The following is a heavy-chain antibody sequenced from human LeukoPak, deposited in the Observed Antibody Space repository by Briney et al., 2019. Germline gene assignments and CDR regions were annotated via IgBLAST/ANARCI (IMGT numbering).Heavy chain of an antibody. Sequence: ASVKVSCKASGYTFTSYDINWVRQATGQGLEWMGWMNPNSGNTGYAQKFQGRVTMTRNTSISTAYMELSSLRSEDTAVYYCASDYSSGWSLFDYWGQGTLVTVSS. CDR3: ASDYSSGWSLFDY. CDR1: GYTFTSYD. D-gene: IGHD6-19*01. CDR2: MNPNSGNT. V-gene: IGHV1-8*01. J-gene: IGHJ4*02.